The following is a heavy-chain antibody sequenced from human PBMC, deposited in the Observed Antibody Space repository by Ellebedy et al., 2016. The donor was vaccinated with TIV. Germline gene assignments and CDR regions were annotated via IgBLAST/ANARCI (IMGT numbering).Heavy chain of an antibody. Sequence: SETLSLTCTVSGGSINSRVYYWGWIRQPPGKGLEWIGYIYYGGSTDYNPSLKSRLTISVDTSRNQFSLKLSSVTAADTAVYYCARHSSYYSYLENWGQGILVTVSS. J-gene: IGHJ4*02. V-gene: IGHV4-61*05. CDR3: ARHSSYYSYLEN. D-gene: IGHD2-15*01. CDR2: IYYGGST. CDR1: GGSINSRVYY.